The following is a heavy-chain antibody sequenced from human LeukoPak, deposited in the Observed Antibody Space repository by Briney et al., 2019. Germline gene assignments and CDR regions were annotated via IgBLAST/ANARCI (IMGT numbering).Heavy chain of an antibody. CDR3: ARTRRGYSYGYAFDI. CDR1: GGSISSYY. V-gene: IGHV4-59*08. Sequence: SETLSLTCTVSGGSISSYYWSWIRQPPGKGLEWIGYIYYSGSTNYNPSLKSRVTISVDTSKSQFSLKLSSVTAADTAVYYCARTRRGYSYGYAFDIWGQGTMVTVSS. CDR2: IYYSGST. J-gene: IGHJ3*02. D-gene: IGHD5-18*01.